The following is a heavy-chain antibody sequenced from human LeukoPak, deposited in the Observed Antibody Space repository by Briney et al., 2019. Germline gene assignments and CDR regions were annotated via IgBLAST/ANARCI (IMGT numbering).Heavy chain of an antibody. CDR1: GFTFSDYY. J-gene: IGHJ6*02. Sequence: GGSLRLSCAASGFTFSDYYMSWIRQAPGKGLEWVSYISSSGSTIYYADSVKGRFTISRDNAKNSLYLQMNSLRAEDTAVYYCARAPTYYDFWSGYRGTKGYYGMDVWGQGTTVTVSS. CDR3: ARAPTYYDFWSGYRGTKGYYGMDV. V-gene: IGHV3-11*01. CDR2: ISSSGSTI. D-gene: IGHD3-3*01.